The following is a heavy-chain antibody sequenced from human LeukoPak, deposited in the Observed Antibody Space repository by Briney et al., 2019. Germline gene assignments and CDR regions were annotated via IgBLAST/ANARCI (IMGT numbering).Heavy chain of an antibody. CDR3: AREYYDSSGLKHAFEN. Sequence: PSETLSLTCTVSGFSISSGHYWGWVRQPPGAGLEWIGSVYQSGTTYYNPSLKSRVTTSVDMSKNQFSLRLRPVTAADTAVYYCAREYYDSSGLKHAFENWGQGTLVTVSS. CDR1: GFSISSGHY. D-gene: IGHD3-22*01. V-gene: IGHV4-38-2*02. J-gene: IGHJ3*02. CDR2: VYQSGTT.